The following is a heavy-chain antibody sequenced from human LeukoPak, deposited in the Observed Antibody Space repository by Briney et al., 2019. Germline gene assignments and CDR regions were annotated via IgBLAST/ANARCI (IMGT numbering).Heavy chain of an antibody. D-gene: IGHD2-2*01. Sequence: PSGTLSLTCTVSGDSIRSSGYYWGWIRQPPGKGLDWIGSIYYIGYTYYNPSLKTRVTISIDTSKNQFSLKLSAVTAADTAVYYCARRSITWYHFDYWGQGTLVSVSS. CDR3: ARRSITWYHFDY. V-gene: IGHV4-39*01. J-gene: IGHJ4*02. CDR1: GDSIRSSGYY. CDR2: IYYIGYT.